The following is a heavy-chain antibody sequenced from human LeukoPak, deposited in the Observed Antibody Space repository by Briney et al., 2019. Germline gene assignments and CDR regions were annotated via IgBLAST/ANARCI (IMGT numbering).Heavy chain of an antibody. D-gene: IGHD3-10*01. CDR2: ISGRGSST. J-gene: IGHJ4*02. Sequence: GGSLRLSCAAPGFTFNSYAMNWVRQAPGKGLEWVSAISGRGSSTYYADSVKGRFTISRDNAKNSVYLQMNSLRVEDTAVYYCARRPFGADYWGQGTLVTVSS. CDR3: ARRPFGADY. CDR1: GFTFNSYA. V-gene: IGHV3-23*01.